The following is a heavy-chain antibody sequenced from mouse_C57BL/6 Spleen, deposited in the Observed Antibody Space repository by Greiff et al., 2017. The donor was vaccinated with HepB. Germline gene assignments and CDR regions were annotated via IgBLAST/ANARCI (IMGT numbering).Heavy chain of an antibody. CDR1: GYAFSSSW. CDR2: IYPGDGDT. Sequence: VQLQQSGPELVKPGASVKISCKASGYAFSSSWMNWVKQRPGKGLEWIGRIYPGDGDTNYNGKFKGKATLTADKSSSTAYMQLSSLTSEDSAVYFFARPAREHAMDCWGQGTSVTVSS. CDR3: ARPAREHAMDC. J-gene: IGHJ4*01. V-gene: IGHV1-82*01.